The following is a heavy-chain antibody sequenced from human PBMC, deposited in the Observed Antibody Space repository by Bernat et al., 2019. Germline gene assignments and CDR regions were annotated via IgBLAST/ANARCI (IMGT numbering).Heavy chain of an antibody. CDR1: GFTFSSYG. Sequence: QVQLVESGGGVVQPGRSLRLSCAASGFTFSSYGMHWVRQAPGKALEWVAVIYHDASNKYYSDFVKGRFTISRDDSKNTLYLQMNSLRPEDTAVYSCARHINSLIEGYYELWGPGTLGTVSS. CDR3: ARHINSLIEGYYEL. D-gene: IGHD2/OR15-2a*01. J-gene: IGHJ2*01. CDR2: IYHDASNK. V-gene: IGHV3-33*01.